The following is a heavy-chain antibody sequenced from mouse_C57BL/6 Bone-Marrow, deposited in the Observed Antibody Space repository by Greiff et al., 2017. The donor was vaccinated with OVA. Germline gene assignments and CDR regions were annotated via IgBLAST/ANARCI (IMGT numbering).Heavy chain of an antibody. D-gene: IGHD2-14*01. V-gene: IGHV7-3*01. CDR2: IRNKANSYTT. CDR1: GFTFTDYY. CDR3: ARYLGSFDY. J-gene: IGHJ2*01. Sequence: EVQVVESGGGLVQPGGSLSLSCAASGFTFTDYYMSWVRQPPGKALEWLGFIRNKANSYTTEYSASVKGRFTISRDNSQSILYLQMNALRAEDSATYYCARYLGSFDYWGQGTTLTVSS.